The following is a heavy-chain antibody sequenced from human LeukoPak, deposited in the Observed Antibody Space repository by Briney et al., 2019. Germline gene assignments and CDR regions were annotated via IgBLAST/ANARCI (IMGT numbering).Heavy chain of an antibody. CDR1: GGSISSGSYY. V-gene: IGHV4-61*02. Sequence: PSETLSLTCTVSGGSISSGSYYWSWIRQPAGKGLGWIGRIYTSGSTNYNPSLKSRVTISVDTSKNQFSLKLSSVTAADTAVYYCAREWSFGVVINFDYWGQGTLVTVSS. CDR3: AREWSFGVVINFDY. CDR2: IYTSGST. J-gene: IGHJ4*02. D-gene: IGHD3-3*01.